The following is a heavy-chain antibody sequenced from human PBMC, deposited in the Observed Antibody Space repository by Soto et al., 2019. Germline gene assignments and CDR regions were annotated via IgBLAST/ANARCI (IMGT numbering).Heavy chain of an antibody. Sequence: EVRLVESGGVVVQPGGSLRLSCAASGFMFDDFSMHWVRQAPGKGLEWVALIGRDSINTYYADSVRGRFIVSRDNSKNSLYLQMNSLRSEDTALYYCVKERDDASWTAFDHWGQGTLGTVSS. CDR1: GFMFDDFS. CDR3: VKERDDASWTAFDH. V-gene: IGHV3-43*01. D-gene: IGHD2-2*01. CDR2: IGRDSINT. J-gene: IGHJ4*02.